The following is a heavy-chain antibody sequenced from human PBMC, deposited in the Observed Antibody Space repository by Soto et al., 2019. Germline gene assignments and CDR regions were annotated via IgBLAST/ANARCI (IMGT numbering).Heavy chain of an antibody. CDR3: ARASGRSSTSLISSGFDP. Sequence: SETLSLTCTVSGGSISSYYWSWIRQPAGKGLEWIGRIYTGGSTNYNPSLKSRVTMSVDTSKNQFSLKLSSVTAADTAVYYCARASGRSSTSLISSGFDPWGQGTLVTVAS. J-gene: IGHJ5*02. V-gene: IGHV4-4*07. CDR1: GGSISSYY. D-gene: IGHD2-2*01. CDR2: IYTGGST.